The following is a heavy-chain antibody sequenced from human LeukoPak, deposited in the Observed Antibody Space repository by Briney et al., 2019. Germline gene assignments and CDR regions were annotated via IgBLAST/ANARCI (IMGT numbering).Heavy chain of an antibody. D-gene: IGHD5-12*01. Sequence: GGSLRLSCAASGSTFSSYAMHWVRQAPGKGLEWVAVISSYDGSNKYYADAVKGRFTISRDNSKNTLYLQMNSLRAEDTGVYYCASVGGYDPLFDYWGQGTLVTVSS. CDR2: ISSYDGSNK. CDR1: GSTFSSYA. CDR3: ASVGGYDPLFDY. J-gene: IGHJ4*02. V-gene: IGHV3-30-3*01.